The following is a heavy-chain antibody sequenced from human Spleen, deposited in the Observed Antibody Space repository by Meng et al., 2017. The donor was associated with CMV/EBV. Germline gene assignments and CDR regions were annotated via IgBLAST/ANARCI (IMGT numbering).Heavy chain of an antibody. CDR3: AKDLRAARLNVYPGLPLGS. D-gene: IGHD3-9*01. J-gene: IGHJ4*02. CDR2: IYSGGTT. CDR1: GFTVSSYF. Sequence: LSLTCAASGFTVSSYFMTWVRLAPGKGLEWLSVIYSGGTTYYADSVKGRFTISRDNSKNSLYLQMNSLRSEDTAVYYCAKDLRAARLNVYPGLPLGSWGQGTLVTVSS. V-gene: IGHV3-66*02.